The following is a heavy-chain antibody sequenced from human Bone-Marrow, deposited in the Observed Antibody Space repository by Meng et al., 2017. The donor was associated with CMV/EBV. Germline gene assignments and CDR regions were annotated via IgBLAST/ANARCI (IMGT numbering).Heavy chain of an antibody. CDR2: ISGRGGST. CDR3: AKGYYDSSGYRKLNWFDP. J-gene: IGHJ5*02. V-gene: IGHV3-23*01. Sequence: FPFRSSAMRWVRQAPGKGLEWVSVISGRGGSTYYADSVKGRFTISRDNSKNTLYLQMNSLRAEDTAVYYCAKGYYDSSGYRKLNWFDPWGQGTLVTVSS. D-gene: IGHD3-22*01. CDR1: FPFRSSA.